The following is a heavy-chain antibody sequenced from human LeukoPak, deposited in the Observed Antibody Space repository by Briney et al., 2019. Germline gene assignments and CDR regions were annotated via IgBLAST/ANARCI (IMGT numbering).Heavy chain of an antibody. J-gene: IGHJ4*02. D-gene: IGHD6-13*01. CDR1: GFTFSSYS. Sequence: PGGSLRLSCAASGFTFSSYSMNWVRQAPGKGLEWVSSISSSSSYKYYAASVKGRFTISRGNAKNPLYLQMNSLRAQDTAVYYWARGGISRQDEEHWGQGTLVTVSS. CDR3: ARGGISRQDEEH. V-gene: IGHV3-21*01. CDR2: ISSSSSYK.